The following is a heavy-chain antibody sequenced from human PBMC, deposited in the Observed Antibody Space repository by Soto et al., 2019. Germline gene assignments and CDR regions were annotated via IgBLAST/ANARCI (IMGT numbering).Heavy chain of an antibody. J-gene: IGHJ5*02. CDR3: EHSGPTSSGTRGSWFDP. D-gene: IGHD6-25*01. V-gene: IGHV2-5*01. CDR2: IYWNDDK. Sequence: SGPTLGNPTQTLTLTCTFSRFSLTTSGVGVGWIRQPPGKSLEWLARIYWNDDKRYSPSLKSMLTITKDTPKNQVVLTMTIMAPGDTGTYYCEHSGPTSSGTRGSWFDPWGQGTLVTVS. CDR1: RFSLTTSGVG.